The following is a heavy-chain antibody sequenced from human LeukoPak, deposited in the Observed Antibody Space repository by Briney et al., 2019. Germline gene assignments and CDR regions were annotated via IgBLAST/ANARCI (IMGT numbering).Heavy chain of an antibody. J-gene: IGHJ4*02. CDR2: INSDGSST. CDR1: GFTFSSYW. D-gene: IGHD3-22*01. Sequence: PGGSLRLSCAASGFTFSSYWMHWVRQAPGKGLVWVSRINSDGSSTSYADSVKGRFTISRDNAKNSLYLQMNSLRAEDTALYYCAKDKGYYYDSSGHIDYWGQGTLVTVSS. CDR3: AKDKGYYYDSSGHIDY. V-gene: IGHV3-74*01.